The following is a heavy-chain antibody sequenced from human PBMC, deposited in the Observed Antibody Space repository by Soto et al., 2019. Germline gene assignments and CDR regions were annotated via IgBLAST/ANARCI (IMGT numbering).Heavy chain of an antibody. Sequence: QVQLVQSGAEVKKPGSSVKVSCKASGGTFNNYAISWMRQAPGQGLQWMGGIIPISGTPNYAQNFRERLTIAADESTSTVYMELNSLRSEDSAVYFCVLSLSGTMDVWGQGTTVTVSS. CDR3: VLSLSGTMDV. V-gene: IGHV1-69*01. J-gene: IGHJ6*02. CDR2: IIPISGTP. CDR1: GGTFNNYA.